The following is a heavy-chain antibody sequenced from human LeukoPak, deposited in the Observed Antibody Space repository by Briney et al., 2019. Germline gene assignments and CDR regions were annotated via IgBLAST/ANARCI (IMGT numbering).Heavy chain of an antibody. CDR1: GFTVTTNY. CDR3: TRRHSSGSN. J-gene: IGHJ4*02. CDR2: IYSGGIT. V-gene: IGHV3-66*02. Sequence: GGSLRLSCAASGFTVTTNYMSWVRQAPGKGLEWVSVIYSGGITYYADSVKGRFTISRDSSKNTLFLQMNSLRVEDTALYYRTRRHSSGSNWGQGTLVTVSS. D-gene: IGHD6-19*01.